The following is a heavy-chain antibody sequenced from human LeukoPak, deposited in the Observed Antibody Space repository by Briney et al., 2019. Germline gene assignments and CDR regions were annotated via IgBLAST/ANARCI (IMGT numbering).Heavy chain of an antibody. CDR1: GGSISSYY. V-gene: IGHV4-4*07. CDR2: IYTSGST. Sequence: SETLSLTCTVSGGSISSYYWSWIRQPAGKGLEWIGRIYTSGSTNYNPSLKSRVTMSVDTSKNQFSLKLSSVTAADTAVHYCARNIIVATTNNWFDPWGQGTLVTVSS. J-gene: IGHJ5*02. CDR3: ARNIIVATTNNWFDP. D-gene: IGHD5-12*01.